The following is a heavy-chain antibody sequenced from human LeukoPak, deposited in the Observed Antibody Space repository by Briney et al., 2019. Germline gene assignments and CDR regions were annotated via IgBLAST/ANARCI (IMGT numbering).Heavy chain of an antibody. J-gene: IGHJ3*02. V-gene: IGHV3-23*01. Sequence: GGSLRLSCAASGFTFRGYAMNWFRRAPGGGLEGVSYISTTSTTTYYADSVKGRFTISRNNSKNTLYLQMNSLRAEDTAVYYCAKGQWLVLVPDAFDIWGQGTMVTVSS. CDR2: ISTTSTTT. CDR3: AKGQWLVLVPDAFDI. D-gene: IGHD6-19*01. CDR1: GFTFRGYA.